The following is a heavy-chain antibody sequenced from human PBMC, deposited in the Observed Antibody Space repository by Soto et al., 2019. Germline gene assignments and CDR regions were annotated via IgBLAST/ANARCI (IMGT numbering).Heavy chain of an antibody. D-gene: IGHD4-17*01. CDR2: ISSNVNRS. Sequence: EVQLLESGGGLVQPGESLRLSCAASGFTFSDYAMTWVRQAPGKGLEWVSLISSNVNRSYYADSVMGRFTISRDNSKNTLFLQMNGLRAEDTAVYYCAMTTVTTWGGRLDYWGQGILVTVSS. CDR1: GFTFSDYA. J-gene: IGHJ4*02. CDR3: AMTTVTTWGGRLDY. V-gene: IGHV3-23*01.